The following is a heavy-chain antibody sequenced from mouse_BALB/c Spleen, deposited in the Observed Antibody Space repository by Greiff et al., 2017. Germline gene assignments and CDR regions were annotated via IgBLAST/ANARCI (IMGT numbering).Heavy chain of an antibody. CDR3: ARDRAAEAMDY. V-gene: IGHV2-6-7*01. D-gene: IGHD3-1*01. CDR1: GFSFTGYG. J-gene: IGHJ4*01. Sequence: QVQLKESGPGLVAPSQSLSLTCTVSGFSFTGYGVNWVRQPPGKGLEWLGMIWGDGSTDYNSALKSRLSISKDNSKSQVFLKMNSLQTDDTARYYCARDRAAEAMDYWGQGTSVTVSS. CDR2: IWGDGST.